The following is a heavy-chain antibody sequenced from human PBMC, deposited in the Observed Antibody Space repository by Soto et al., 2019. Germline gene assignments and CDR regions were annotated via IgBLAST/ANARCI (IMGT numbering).Heavy chain of an antibody. CDR3: ARESSSSGYYYGMDV. V-gene: IGHV1-18*01. Sequence: QVHLVQSGAEVKKPGASVKVSCKASNETLTTYGISWVRQAPGQGLEWMGWVSGYSGHSSSAQEFQDRVIMTTDTSTNTAYMELRSRTSDDSAVYFCARESSSSGYYYGMDVWGQGTKVTVSS. CDR1: NETLTTYG. D-gene: IGHD6-6*01. J-gene: IGHJ6*02. CDR2: VSGYSGHS.